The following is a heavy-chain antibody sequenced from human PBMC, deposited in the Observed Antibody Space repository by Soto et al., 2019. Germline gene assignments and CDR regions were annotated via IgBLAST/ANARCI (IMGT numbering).Heavy chain of an antibody. CDR1: GFDCSTYA. CDR2: ITGSGSTA. D-gene: IGHD3-10*01. Sequence: GGSLRLSCAASGFDCSTYAMSWVRQAPGRGLEWVSSITGSGSTAFYPDSVRGRFSVSRDNSKNTLYLQMNSLRVEDTALYYCAKDRPNYFGSPRGYYEPAGDCWGQGTLVTVSS. J-gene: IGHJ1*01. CDR3: AKDRPNYFGSPRGYYEPAGDC. V-gene: IGHV3-23*01.